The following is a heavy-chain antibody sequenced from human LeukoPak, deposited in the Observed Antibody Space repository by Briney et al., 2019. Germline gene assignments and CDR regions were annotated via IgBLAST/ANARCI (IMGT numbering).Heavy chain of an antibody. V-gene: IGHV3-49*04. J-gene: IGHJ6*03. CDR3: ARADNGQVGYMDA. CDR1: GFTFGDYA. CDR2: LRSRRYGGTA. Sequence: GGSLRLSCTASGFTFGDYAVTWVRQAPGKGLEWLGFLRSRRYGGTADYAASVKGRMTISREDSKNIAYLEVNSLQAEDTAVFYCARADNGQVGYMDAWGKGTTVTISS. D-gene: IGHD1-1*01.